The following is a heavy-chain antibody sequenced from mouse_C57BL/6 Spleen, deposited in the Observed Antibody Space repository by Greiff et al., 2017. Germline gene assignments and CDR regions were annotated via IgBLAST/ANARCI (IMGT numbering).Heavy chain of an antibody. Sequence: EVMLVASGGGLVKPGGSLKLSCAASGFTFSDYGMHWVRQAPEKGLEWVAYISSGSSTIYYADPVKGRFTISRDNAKNTLFLQMTSLRSEDTAMYYCASYSNFFAYWGQGTLVTVSA. J-gene: IGHJ3*01. V-gene: IGHV5-17*01. CDR3: ASYSNFFAY. D-gene: IGHD2-5*01. CDR1: GFTFSDYG. CDR2: ISSGSSTI.